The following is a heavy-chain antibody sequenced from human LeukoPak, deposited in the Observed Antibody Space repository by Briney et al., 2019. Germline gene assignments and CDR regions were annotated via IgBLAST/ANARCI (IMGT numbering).Heavy chain of an antibody. CDR3: ARQGETYYDFWSGPYFDW. CDR1: GGSISSSSYY. Sequence: SETLSLTCTVSGGSISSSSYYWGWIRQPRGKGLEWIGSIYYSGSAYYNPSLKSRVTISVDTSKNQFSLKLSSVTAADTAVYYCARQGETYYDFWSGPYFDWWGQGTLVTVSS. CDR2: IYYSGSA. D-gene: IGHD3-3*01. J-gene: IGHJ4*02. V-gene: IGHV4-39*01.